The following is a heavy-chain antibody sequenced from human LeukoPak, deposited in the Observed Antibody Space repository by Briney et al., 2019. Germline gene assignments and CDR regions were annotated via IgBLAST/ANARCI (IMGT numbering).Heavy chain of an antibody. D-gene: IGHD2-2*01. V-gene: IGHV1-69*13. CDR1: GYTFTSYG. CDR3: ARALVVPAAIGPFDY. Sequence: GASVKVSCKASGYTFTSYGISWVRQAPGQGLEWMGGIIPIFGTANYAQKFQGRVTITADESTSTAYMELSSLRSEDTAVYYCARALVVPAAIGPFDYWGQGTLVTVSS. CDR2: IIPIFGTA. J-gene: IGHJ4*02.